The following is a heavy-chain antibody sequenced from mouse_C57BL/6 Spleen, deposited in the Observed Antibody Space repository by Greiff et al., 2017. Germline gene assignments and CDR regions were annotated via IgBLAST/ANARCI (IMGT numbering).Heavy chain of an antibody. CDR3: ARTAYYSNYYAMDY. CDR2: ISSGGSYT. J-gene: IGHJ4*01. D-gene: IGHD2-5*01. V-gene: IGHV5-6*01. CDR1: GFTFSSYG. Sequence: EVQLVESGGDLVKPGGSLKLSCAASGFTFSSYGMSWVRQTPDKRLEWVATISSGGSYTYYPDSVKGRFTFSRDNAKNTLYMQMSSLKSEDTAMYYCARTAYYSNYYAMDYWGQGTSVTVSS.